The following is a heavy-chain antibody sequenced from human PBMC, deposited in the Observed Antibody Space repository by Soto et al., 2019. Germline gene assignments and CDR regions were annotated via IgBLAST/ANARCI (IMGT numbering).Heavy chain of an antibody. V-gene: IGHV3-23*01. J-gene: IGHJ4*02. CDR3: AKDPSGSGSYYGAMDY. CDR2: ISGSGGST. CDR1: GFTFSSYA. Sequence: EVQLLESGGGLVQPGGSLRLSCAASGFTFSSYAMSWVRQAPGKGLEWVSAISGSGGSTYYADSVKGRFTISRDNSKNTLYLQMNSLRAEDTAVYYCAKDPSGSGSYYGAMDYWGQGTLVTVSS. D-gene: IGHD3-10*01.